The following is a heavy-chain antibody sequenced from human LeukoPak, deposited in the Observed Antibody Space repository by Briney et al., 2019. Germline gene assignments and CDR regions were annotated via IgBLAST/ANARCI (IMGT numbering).Heavy chain of an antibody. Sequence: GGSLRLSCAASGFTFSTYWMSWVRQAPGKGLEWAANIKQDGSEKYYVDSVKGRFTISRDKAKKLLYLQMNSLRAEDTAVYYCARERGSGYYYFDYWGQGTLVTVSS. CDR2: IKQDGSEK. V-gene: IGHV3-7*01. D-gene: IGHD5-12*01. CDR1: GFTFSTYW. CDR3: ARERGSGYYYFDY. J-gene: IGHJ4*02.